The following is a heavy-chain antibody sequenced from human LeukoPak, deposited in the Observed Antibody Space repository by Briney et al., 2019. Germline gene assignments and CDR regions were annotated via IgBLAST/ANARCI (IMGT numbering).Heavy chain of an antibody. CDR2: IWYDGSNK. J-gene: IGHJ4*02. Sequence: PGGSLRLSCAASGFTFSSYGMHWVRQAPGKGLEWVAVIWYDGSNKYYADSVKGRFTISRDNSKNTLYLQMNSLRAEDTAVYYCAKENCSGGSCFFDYWGQGTVVTVSS. D-gene: IGHD2-15*01. CDR3: AKENCSGGSCFFDY. CDR1: GFTFSSYG. V-gene: IGHV3-33*06.